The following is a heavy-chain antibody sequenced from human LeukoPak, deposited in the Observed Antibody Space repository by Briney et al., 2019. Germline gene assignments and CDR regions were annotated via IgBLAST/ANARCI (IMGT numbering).Heavy chain of an antibody. V-gene: IGHV4-4*02. CDR1: GDSINSLYL. J-gene: IGHJ4*02. CDR3: ATQQGGNPAY. D-gene: IGHD1-14*01. CDR2: MYLSGTT. Sequence: SETLSLTCTVSGDSINSLYLWSWVRQPPGKALEWIGEMYLSGTTHSNPSVKSRVTISIDKSKNQFFLNLSSVTAEDTAVYYCATQQGGNPAYWGQGTLVTVSS.